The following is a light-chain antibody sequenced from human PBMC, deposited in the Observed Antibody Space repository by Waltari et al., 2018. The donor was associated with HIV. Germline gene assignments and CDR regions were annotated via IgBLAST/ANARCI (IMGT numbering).Light chain of an antibody. J-gene: IGKJ2*03. CDR3: QQYYSTLYS. Sequence: DIVMTQSPDSLAVSLGERVTIHCKSSQSVLYNSNNKNYLAWYQQKPRQPPKLLIYWASTRESGVPDRFSGSGSGTDFTLTISSLQAEDVAVYYCQQYYSTLYSFGQGTKLEIK. CDR1: QSVLYNSNNKNY. V-gene: IGKV4-1*01. CDR2: WAS.